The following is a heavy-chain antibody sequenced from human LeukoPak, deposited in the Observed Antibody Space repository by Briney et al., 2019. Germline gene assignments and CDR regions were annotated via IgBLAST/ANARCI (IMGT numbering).Heavy chain of an antibody. CDR1: GGSISSYY. CDR3: ARVTYYDFWSGSTQNWFDP. J-gene: IGHJ5*02. D-gene: IGHD3-3*01. Sequence: SETLSLTCTVSGGSISSYYWSWIRQPAGKGLEWIGRIYTSGSTNYNPSLKSRVTMSVDTSKNQFSLKLSSVTAADTAVYYCARVTYYDFWSGSTQNWFDPWGQGTLVTVSS. CDR2: IYTSGST. V-gene: IGHV4-4*07.